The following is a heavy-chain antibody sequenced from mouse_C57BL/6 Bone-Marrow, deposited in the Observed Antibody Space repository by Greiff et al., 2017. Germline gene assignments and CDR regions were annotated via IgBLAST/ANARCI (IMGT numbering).Heavy chain of an antibody. J-gene: IGHJ1*03. CDR2: SRNKANDYTT. D-gene: IGHD1-1*01. CDR1: GFTFSDFY. CDR3: ARDPYYGSSYWYFDV. V-gene: IGHV7-1*01. Sequence: EVKLVESGGGLVQSGRSLRLSCATSGFTFSDFYMEWVRQAPGKGLEWIAASRNKANDYTTEYSASVKGRFIVSRDTYQSILYLQMNALRAEDTAIYYCARDPYYGSSYWYFDVWGTGTTVTVSS.